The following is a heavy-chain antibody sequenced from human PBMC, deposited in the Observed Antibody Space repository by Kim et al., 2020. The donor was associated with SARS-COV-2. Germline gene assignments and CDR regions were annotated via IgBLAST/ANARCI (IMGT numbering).Heavy chain of an antibody. J-gene: IGHJ5*02. Sequence: SETLSLTCTVSGGSISSSSYYWGWIRQPPGKGLEWIGSIYYSGSTYYNPSLKSRVTISVDTSKNQFSLKLSSVTAADTAVYYCASHPSYNWNVELWGQGTLVTVSS. CDR1: GGSISSSSYY. V-gene: IGHV4-39*01. CDR2: IYYSGST. CDR3: ASHPSYNWNVEL. D-gene: IGHD1-20*01.